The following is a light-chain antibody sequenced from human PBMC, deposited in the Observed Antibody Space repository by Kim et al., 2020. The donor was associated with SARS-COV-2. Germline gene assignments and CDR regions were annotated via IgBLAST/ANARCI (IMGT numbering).Light chain of an antibody. J-gene: IGKJ5*01. CDR2: DAS. CDR3: QERSS. Sequence: EIVLRQSPATLSFSPGERATLSCRASQSVSNYLAWYQQRPGQAPRLLIYDASKRAIGIPARFSGSGSGTDFNLTISRLEPEDSAVYFCQERSSFGQGTRLEIK. CDR1: QSVSNY. V-gene: IGKV3-11*01.